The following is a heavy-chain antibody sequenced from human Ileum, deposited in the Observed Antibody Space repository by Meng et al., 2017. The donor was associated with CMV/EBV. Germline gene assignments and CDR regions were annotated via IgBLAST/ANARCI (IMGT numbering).Heavy chain of an antibody. J-gene: IGHJ4*02. D-gene: IGHD4-23*01. CDR2: IYYSGST. CDR1: GGSISSNSYY. Sequence: QLQLQEPGPGLVKPSETLSLTCAVSGGSISSNSYYWGWIRQPPGKGLEWIANIYYSGSTYYNPSLKSRVTISVDASKNQFSLKLSSVTAADTAVYYCARGYGGIFDYWGQGTLVTVSS. CDR3: ARGYGGIFDY. V-gene: IGHV4-39*07.